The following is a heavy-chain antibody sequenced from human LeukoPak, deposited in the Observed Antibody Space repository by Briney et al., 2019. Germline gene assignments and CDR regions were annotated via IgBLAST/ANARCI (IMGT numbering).Heavy chain of an antibody. Sequence: SEALSLTCTVSGGSITSYYWSWIRQPPGKGLEWIGYIYHSGSTNYNPSLKSRVTISVDTSKNQFSLKLSSVTAADTAVYYCARDRHGSGSAHSFDPWGQGTLIIVSS. D-gene: IGHD3-10*01. V-gene: IGHV4-59*01. CDR1: GGSITSYY. J-gene: IGHJ5*02. CDR2: IYHSGST. CDR3: ARDRHGSGSAHSFDP.